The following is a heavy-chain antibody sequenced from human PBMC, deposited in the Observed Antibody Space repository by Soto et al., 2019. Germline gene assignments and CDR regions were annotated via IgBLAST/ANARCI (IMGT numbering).Heavy chain of an antibody. CDR2: IIPIFGTA. Sequence: GASVKVSCKASGGTFSSYAISWVRQAPGQGLEWMGGIIPIFGTANYAQKFQGRVTITADKSTSTAYMELSSLRSEDTAVYYCARGGPINMVAWVDGMDVWGQGTTVTVSS. D-gene: IGHD3-10*01. J-gene: IGHJ6*02. CDR1: GGTFSSYA. V-gene: IGHV1-69*06. CDR3: ARGGPINMVAWVDGMDV.